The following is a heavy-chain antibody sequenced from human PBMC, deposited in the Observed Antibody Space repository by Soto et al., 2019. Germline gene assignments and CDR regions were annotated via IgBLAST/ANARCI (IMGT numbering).Heavy chain of an antibody. Sequence: SGPTLLNHTPALTLTCTVSSFARSTSGVAVGWIRQAPRKAPDLLAVIFWDNYKRYSTSLENRLTITKDTSKNQVVLKMTDMDHVDTDKYYCARIFDFWCGYYIYYWGRGTLVTVSS. D-gene: IGHD3-3*01. CDR3: ARIFDFWCGYYIYY. CDR1: SFARSTSGVA. V-gene: IGHV2-5*02. J-gene: IGHJ4*02. CDR2: IFWDNYK.